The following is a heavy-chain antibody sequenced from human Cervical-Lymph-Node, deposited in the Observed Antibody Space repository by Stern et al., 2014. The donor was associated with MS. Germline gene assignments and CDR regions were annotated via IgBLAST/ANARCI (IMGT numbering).Heavy chain of an antibody. CDR3: ASGGAAGTFS. V-gene: IGHV1-18*01. D-gene: IGHD6-13*01. J-gene: IGHJ5*02. CDR1: DYTFATYG. Sequence: QVQLVESGVEVKKPGASVKVSCKASDYTFATYGISWVRQAPGQGLEWMGWISAYNGSTNYAQKLQGRVIMTTDTSTSTAYLELRSLRSDDTAVYYCASGGAAGTFSWGQGTLVTVSS. CDR2: ISAYNGST.